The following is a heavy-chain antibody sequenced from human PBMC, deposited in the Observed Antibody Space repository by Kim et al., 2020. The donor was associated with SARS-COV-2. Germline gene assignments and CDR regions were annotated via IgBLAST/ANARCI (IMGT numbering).Heavy chain of an antibody. V-gene: IGHV3-74*01. CDR2: T. Sequence: TAHADYVKGRFTVARDNAKNTLYLQINSLRAEDTAVYFCARSPSGPEGYWGQGTLVPVSS. J-gene: IGHJ4*02. CDR3: ARSPSGPEGY.